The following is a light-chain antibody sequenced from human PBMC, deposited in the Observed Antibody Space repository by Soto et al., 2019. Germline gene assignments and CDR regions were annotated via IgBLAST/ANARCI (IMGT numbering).Light chain of an antibody. J-gene: IGLJ3*02. CDR2: DVT. V-gene: IGLV2-14*01. CDR1: SSDIGLYNY. Sequence: QSALTQPASVSGSPGQSVTISCTGTSSDIGLYNYVSWYQQHPAKAPKLMVYDVTHRPSGVSNRFSGSKSGNTASLTISGLLVEDEADYYCQSYDSSLSGWVFGGGTKLTVL. CDR3: QSYDSSLSGWV.